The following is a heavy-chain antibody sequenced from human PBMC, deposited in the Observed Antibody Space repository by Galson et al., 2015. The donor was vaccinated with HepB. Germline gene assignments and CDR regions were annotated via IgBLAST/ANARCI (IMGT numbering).Heavy chain of an antibody. CDR2: IYSGGST. J-gene: IGHJ2*01. Sequence: SLRLSCAASGFTVSSNYMSWVRQAPGKGLEWVSVIYSGGSTYYADSVKGRFTISRDNSKNTLYLQMNSLRAEDTAVYYCASDQRGYSYGYYWYFDLWGRGTLVTVSS. D-gene: IGHD5-18*01. V-gene: IGHV3-66*01. CDR1: GFTVSSNY. CDR3: ASDQRGYSYGYYWYFDL.